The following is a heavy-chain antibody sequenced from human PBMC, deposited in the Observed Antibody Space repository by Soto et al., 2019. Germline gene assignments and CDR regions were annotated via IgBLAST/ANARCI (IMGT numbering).Heavy chain of an antibody. D-gene: IGHD3-16*01. Sequence: QVQLVQSGPEVRKPGTAVSVSCRASGGTFKMYAMNWVRQAPGQGLEWLAGIIPIFNTPRYAQKCQGRFTITVHESTNTAFLELSSLRSEDTAIYYCARSIASGGVMGGFDSWGQGTLVTVAS. J-gene: IGHJ4*02. CDR3: ARSIASGGVMGGFDS. CDR1: GGTFKMYA. CDR2: IIPIFNTP. V-gene: IGHV1-69*01.